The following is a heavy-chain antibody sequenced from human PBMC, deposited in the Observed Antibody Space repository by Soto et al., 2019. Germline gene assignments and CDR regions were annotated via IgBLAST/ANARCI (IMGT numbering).Heavy chain of an antibody. Sequence: QVQLQESGPGLVKPSETLALTCTVSGGSIRSYYWSWIRQPPGKGLEWLGYMYEGGSTNYNPSLRRRVTLSVDTSENHFSLKLTSVTAADTAVYYCARLEVGLWYFDVWGRGTLVSVSS. J-gene: IGHJ2*01. D-gene: IGHD2-2*01. CDR3: ARLEVGLWYFDV. V-gene: IGHV4-59*08. CDR2: MYEGGST. CDR1: GGSIRSYY.